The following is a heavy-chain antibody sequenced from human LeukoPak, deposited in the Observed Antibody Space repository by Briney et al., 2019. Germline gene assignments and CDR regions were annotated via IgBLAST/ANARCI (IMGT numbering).Heavy chain of an antibody. V-gene: IGHV4-59*01. CDR3: ARFKWTDPFDI. J-gene: IGHJ3*02. D-gene: IGHD1-26*01. CDR1: GGSISSYY. CDR2: IYYSGST. Sequence: SETLSLTCTVSGGSISSYYWSWIRQPPGKGLEWIGYIYYSGSTNYNPSLKSRVTISVDTSKNQFSLKLSSVTAADTAVYYCARFKWTDPFDIWGQGTMVTVSS.